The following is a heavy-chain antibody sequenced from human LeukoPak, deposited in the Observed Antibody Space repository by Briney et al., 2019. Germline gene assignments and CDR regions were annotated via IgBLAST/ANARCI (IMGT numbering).Heavy chain of an antibody. D-gene: IGHD2-21*02. CDR3: ARDESAYCGGDCYFPGAFDI. Sequence: GRSLRLSCAASGFTFDDYAMNWVRQAPGKGLEWVSSISSSSSYIYYADSVKGRFTISRDNAKNSLYLQMNSLRAEDTAVYYCARDESAYCGGDCYFPGAFDIWGQGTMVTVSS. CDR1: GFTFDDYA. V-gene: IGHV3-21*01. J-gene: IGHJ3*02. CDR2: ISSSSSYI.